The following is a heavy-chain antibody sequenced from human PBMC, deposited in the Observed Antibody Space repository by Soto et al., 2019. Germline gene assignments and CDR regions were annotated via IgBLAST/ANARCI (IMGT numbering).Heavy chain of an antibody. CDR1: GGTFSSYA. V-gene: IGHV1-69*13. Sequence: GASVKVSCKASGGTFSSYAISWVRQAPGQGLEWMGGIIPIFGTANYAQKFQGRVTITADESTSTAYMELRSLRSDDTAVYYCARSDTEWPKDYWGQGTLVTVSS. D-gene: IGHD3-3*01. CDR3: ARSDTEWPKDY. J-gene: IGHJ4*02. CDR2: IIPIFGTA.